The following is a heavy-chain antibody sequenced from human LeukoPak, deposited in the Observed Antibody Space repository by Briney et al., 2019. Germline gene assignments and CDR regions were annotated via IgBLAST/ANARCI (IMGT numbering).Heavy chain of an antibody. CDR3: ARESYGGNSGGGYYYFDY. V-gene: IGHV4-59*01. D-gene: IGHD4-23*01. J-gene: IGHJ4*02. CDR2: IYYSGST. Sequence: PSETLSLTCTVSGGCISGYYWSWIRQPPGKGLEWIGYIYYSGSTNYNPSLKSRVTISVDTSKNQFSLKLSSVTAADTAVYYCARESYGGNSGGGYYYFDYWGQGTLVTVSS. CDR1: GGCISGYY.